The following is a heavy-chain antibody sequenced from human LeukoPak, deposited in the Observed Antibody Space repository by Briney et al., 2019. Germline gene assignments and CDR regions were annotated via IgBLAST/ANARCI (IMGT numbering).Heavy chain of an antibody. CDR1: GGSISSGGYY. CDR2: IYHSGST. D-gene: IGHD1-26*01. J-gene: IGHJ4*02. Sequence: SQTLSLTCTVSGGSISSGGYYWSWIRQPPGKGLEWIGYIYHSGSTYYNPSLKSRVTISVDRSKNQFSLKLSSVTAADTAVYYCARARVGYSGSYQTVPGYFDYWGQGTLVTVSS. V-gene: IGHV4-30-2*01. CDR3: ARARVGYSGSYQTVPGYFDY.